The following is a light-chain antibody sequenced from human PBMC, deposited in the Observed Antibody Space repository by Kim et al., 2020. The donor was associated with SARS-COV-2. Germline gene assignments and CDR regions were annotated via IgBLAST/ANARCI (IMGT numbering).Light chain of an antibody. CDR2: DVS. V-gene: IGLV2-11*01. J-gene: IGLJ2*01. Sequence: QSALTQPRSVSGSPGQSVTISCTGTSSDVGGYNYVSWYQQHPGKVPKLMIYDVSKRPSGVPDRFSGSKSGNTASLTISGLQAEDEADYYCCSHAGTYVVFGGGTKMTVL. CDR1: SSDVGGYNY. CDR3: CSHAGTYVV.